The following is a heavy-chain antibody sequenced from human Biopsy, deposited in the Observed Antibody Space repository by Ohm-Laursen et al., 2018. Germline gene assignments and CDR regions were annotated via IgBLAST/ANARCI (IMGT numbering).Heavy chain of an antibody. Sequence: ASVKVSCKVSGYAVTAFSMHWVRQAPGKGLEWMGGFAPENGKTIYAQKFQGSVTMTEDTSTDTAYMELSSLRSEDTAVYYCAADINVWNVNYWGQGTQVTVSS. J-gene: IGHJ4*02. CDR2: FAPENGKT. V-gene: IGHV1-24*01. CDR3: AADINVWNVNY. D-gene: IGHD1-1*01. CDR1: GYAVTAFS.